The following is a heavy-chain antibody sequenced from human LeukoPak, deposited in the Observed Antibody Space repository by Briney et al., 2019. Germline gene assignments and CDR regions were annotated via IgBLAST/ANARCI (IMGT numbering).Heavy chain of an antibody. CDR2: IYYSGST. V-gene: IGHV4-59*01. CDR1: GGSISSYY. D-gene: IGHD3-3*01. CDR3: ARAPWVTIFGVVINYFDY. J-gene: IGHJ4*02. Sequence: KTSETLSLTCTVSGGSISSYYWSWIRQPPGKGLEWIGYIYYSGSTNYNPSLKSRVTISVDTSKNQFSLKLSSVTAADTAVYYCARAPWVTIFGVVINYFDYWGQGTLVTVSS.